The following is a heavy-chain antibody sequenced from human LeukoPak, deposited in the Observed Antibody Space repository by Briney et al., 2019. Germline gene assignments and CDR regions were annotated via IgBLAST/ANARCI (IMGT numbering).Heavy chain of an antibody. Sequence: ASVKVSCKASGYTFTSYGISWVRQAPGQGLEWMGWISANNGNTNYAQKFQGRVTMTTDTSTTTAYMELRSLRSDDTAVYYCASGRGDYYGSSGNWFDPWGQGALVTVSS. J-gene: IGHJ5*02. CDR2: ISANNGNT. V-gene: IGHV1-18*01. CDR1: GYTFTSYG. CDR3: ASGRGDYYGSSGNWFDP. D-gene: IGHD3-22*01.